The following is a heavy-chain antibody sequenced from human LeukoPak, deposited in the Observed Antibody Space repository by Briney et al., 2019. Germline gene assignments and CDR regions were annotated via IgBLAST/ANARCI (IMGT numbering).Heavy chain of an antibody. D-gene: IGHD3-22*01. CDR2: IYYSGST. Sequence: SETLSLTCTVSGVSISSYYWSWIRQPPGKGLEWIGYIYYSGSTNYNPSLKSRVTISVDTSKNQFSLKLSSVTAADTAVYYCAREGGDSSSDAFDIWGQGTMVTVSS. CDR3: AREGGDSSSDAFDI. CDR1: GVSISSYY. V-gene: IGHV4-59*01. J-gene: IGHJ3*02.